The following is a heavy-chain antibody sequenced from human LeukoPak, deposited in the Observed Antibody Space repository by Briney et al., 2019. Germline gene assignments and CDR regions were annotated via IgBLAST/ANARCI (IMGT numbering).Heavy chain of an antibody. V-gene: IGHV3-21*01. D-gene: IGHD4-17*01. J-gene: IGHJ3*02. CDR2: ISSISSYI. CDR3: ARVVTTYAFDI. Sequence: PGGSLRLSCAASGCTFSSYSMNWVRQAPGKGLEWVSSISSISSYIYYADSVKGRFTISRDNAKNSLYLQMNSLRAEDTAVYYCARVVTTYAFDIWGQGTMVTVSS. CDR1: GCTFSSYS.